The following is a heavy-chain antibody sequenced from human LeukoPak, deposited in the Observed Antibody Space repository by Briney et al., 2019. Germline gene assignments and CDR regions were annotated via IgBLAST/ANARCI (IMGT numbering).Heavy chain of an antibody. V-gene: IGHV4-34*01. CDR1: GGSFSGYY. Sequence: SETLSLTCAVYGGSFSGYYWSWIRQPPGKGLEWIGEINHSGSTNYNPSLKSRVTISVDTSKNQFSLKLSSVTAADTAVYYCARVNVSYYMDVWGKGTTVTISS. CDR2: INHSGST. J-gene: IGHJ6*03. CDR3: ARVNVSYYMDV.